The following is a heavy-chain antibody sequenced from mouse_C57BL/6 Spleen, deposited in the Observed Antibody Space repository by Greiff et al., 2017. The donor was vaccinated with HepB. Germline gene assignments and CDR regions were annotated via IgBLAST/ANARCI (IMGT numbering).Heavy chain of an antibody. CDR1: GYTFTSYW. CDR3: ARSDYSNYVKYAMDY. Sequence: QVQLQQPGAELVKPGASVKLSCKASGYTFTSYWMHWVKQRPGQGLEWIGMIHPNSGSTNYNEKFKSKATLTVDKSSSTAYMQLSSLTSEDSAVYYCARSDYSNYVKYAMDYWGQGTSVTVSS. CDR2: IHPNSGST. V-gene: IGHV1-64*01. J-gene: IGHJ4*01. D-gene: IGHD2-5*01.